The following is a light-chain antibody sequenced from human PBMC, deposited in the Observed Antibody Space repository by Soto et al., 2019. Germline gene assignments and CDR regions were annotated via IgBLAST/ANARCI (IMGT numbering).Light chain of an antibody. Sequence: QSVLAQPASVSGSPGQSGTISCTGTSSDVGGYNYVSWYQQLPGEGPKLIIYGVTDRPSGVSNRFYGSKSGNTASLTVSGLQAEYEGDYYCTSSIAARAYIFGMGTKVTVL. V-gene: IGLV2-14*01. CDR3: TSSIAARAYI. J-gene: IGLJ1*01. CDR1: SSDVGGYNY. CDR2: GVT.